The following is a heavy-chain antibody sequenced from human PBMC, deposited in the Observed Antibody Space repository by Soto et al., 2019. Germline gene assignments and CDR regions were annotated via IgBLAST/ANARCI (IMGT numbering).Heavy chain of an antibody. V-gene: IGHV4-39*01. CDR3: VSQRTSVLTQAYFDY. CDR1: GGSVSNSNYY. Sequence: SETQSLTCTVSGGSVSNSNYYWGWIRQSPGKGLEWTGSVYYRGRSYSKSSVKSRVTISVDTSKNQFSLNLNSVTASDTAVYFCVSQRTSVLTQAYFDYWGPGALVTVSS. CDR2: VYYRGRS. D-gene: IGHD2-8*01. J-gene: IGHJ4*02.